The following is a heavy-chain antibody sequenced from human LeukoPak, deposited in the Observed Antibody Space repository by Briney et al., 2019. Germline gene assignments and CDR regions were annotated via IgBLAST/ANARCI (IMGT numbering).Heavy chain of an antibody. V-gene: IGHV4-34*01. Sequence: SETLSLTCAVYGGSFSGYYWSWIRQPPGKGLEWVGEINHSGSTNYNPSLKSRVTISVDTSKNQFSLKLSSVTAADTPVYYCARGLIRFLEWSRVDYYYMDVWGKGTTVTVSS. CDR3: ARGLIRFLEWSRVDYYYMDV. D-gene: IGHD3-3*01. CDR1: GGSFSGYY. J-gene: IGHJ6*03. CDR2: INHSGST.